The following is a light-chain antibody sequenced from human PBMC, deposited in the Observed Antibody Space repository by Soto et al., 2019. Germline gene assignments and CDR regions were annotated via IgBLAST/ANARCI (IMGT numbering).Light chain of an antibody. Sequence: DIQMTQSPSTLSASVGDRVTITCRACQSISSWLAWYQQKPGKAPKLLIYKASSLESGVPSRFSGSGSGTEFTLTISSLQPDDFATYYCHQYNSYPYTFGQGTKLEI. J-gene: IGKJ2*01. V-gene: IGKV1-5*03. CDR1: QSISSW. CDR3: HQYNSYPYT. CDR2: KAS.